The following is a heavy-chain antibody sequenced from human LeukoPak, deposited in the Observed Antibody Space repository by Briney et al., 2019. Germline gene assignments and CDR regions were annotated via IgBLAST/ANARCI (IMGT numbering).Heavy chain of an antibody. D-gene: IGHD3-3*01. CDR2: ISYDGSNK. CDR1: GFTFSSYA. J-gene: IGHJ4*02. CDR3: AKDFLEVTYNFDY. Sequence: PGRSLRLSCAASGFTFSSYAMHWVRQAPGKGLEWVAVISYDGSNKYYADSVKGRFTISRDNSKNTLYLQMNSLRAEDTAVYYCAKDFLEVTYNFDYWGQGTLVTVSS. V-gene: IGHV3-30*04.